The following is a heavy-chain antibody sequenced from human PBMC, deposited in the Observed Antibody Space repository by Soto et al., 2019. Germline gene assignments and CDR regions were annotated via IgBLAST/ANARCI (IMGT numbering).Heavy chain of an antibody. D-gene: IGHD3-16*02. V-gene: IGHV3-23*01. CDR3: AKSFTQSNVWRAYRHKTHFDY. CDR1: GFTLSNYG. J-gene: IGHJ4*02. CDR2: ISGAGDTT. Sequence: EVRLLESGGGLVQPGGSLRLSCEGSGFTLSNYGMDWVRQAPGKGLEWISFISGAGDTTYYADSVKGRFIISRDNSKNTLYLPMNSLRAENTAIYYCAKSFTQSNVWRAYRHKTHFDYWGQGALVTVTS.